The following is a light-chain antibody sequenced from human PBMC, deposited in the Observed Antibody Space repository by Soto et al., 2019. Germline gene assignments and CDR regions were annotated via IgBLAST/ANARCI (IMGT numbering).Light chain of an antibody. CDR1: QGISNY. V-gene: IGKV1D-17*01. J-gene: IGKJ5*01. CDR3: LQHNSYPI. CDR2: AAS. Sequence: NIQMTQSPSAMSASVGDRVTITCRARQGISNYLAWFQQKPGKVPKHLIYAASSLQSGVPSRFSGSGSGTEFTLTISSLQPEDFATYYCLQHNSYPIFGQGTRLETK.